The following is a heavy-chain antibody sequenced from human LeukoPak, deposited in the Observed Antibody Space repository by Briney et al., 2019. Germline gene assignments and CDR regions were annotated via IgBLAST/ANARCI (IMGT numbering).Heavy chain of an antibody. CDR2: IYYSGST. CDR3: ARQAGELRYFDWLFGPFDY. V-gene: IGHV4-59*08. CDR1: GGSISSYY. J-gene: IGHJ4*02. D-gene: IGHD3-9*01. Sequence: SETLSLTCTVSGGSISSYYWNWIRQPPGKGLEWIGNIYYSGSTNYNPSLKSRVTISIDTSKNQFSLKLSSVTAADTAVYYCARQAGELRYFDWLFGPFDYWGQGTLVTVSS.